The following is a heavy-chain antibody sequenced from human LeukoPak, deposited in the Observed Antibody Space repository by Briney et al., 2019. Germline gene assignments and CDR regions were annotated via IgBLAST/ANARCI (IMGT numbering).Heavy chain of an antibody. CDR1: GGSISSGSYY. J-gene: IGHJ4*02. CDR2: IYYSGST. V-gene: IGHV4-61*01. D-gene: IGHD6-19*01. Sequence: SETLSLTCTVSGGSISSGSYYWSWIRQPPGKGLEWIGYIYYSGSTNYNPSLKSRVTISVDTSKNQFSLKLSSVTAADTAVYYCARAEYPGYSSGWYLAYWGQGTLVTVSS. CDR3: ARAEYPGYSSGWYLAY.